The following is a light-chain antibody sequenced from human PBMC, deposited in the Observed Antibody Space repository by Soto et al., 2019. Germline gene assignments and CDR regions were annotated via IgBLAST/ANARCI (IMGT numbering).Light chain of an antibody. V-gene: IGKV3-20*01. J-gene: IGKJ2*01. CDR3: QQYGSSLPVYT. CDR1: QSVSSSY. CDR2: GAT. Sequence: EIVLTQSPGTLSLSPGERATLSCRASQSVSSSYLAWYQQKPGQAPRLLIYGATSRATGIPDRFSGSGSGPDFTLTIRRLEPEDFAVYHCQQYGSSLPVYTFGQGTKLEIK.